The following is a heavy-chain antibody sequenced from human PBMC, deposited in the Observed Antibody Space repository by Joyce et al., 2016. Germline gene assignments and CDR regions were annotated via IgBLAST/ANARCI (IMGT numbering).Heavy chain of an antibody. CDR3: ARSQWLAPLMY. V-gene: IGHV4-34*01. CDR1: GGPFRGFF. CDR2: INNSGVT. J-gene: IGHJ4*02. Sequence: QVQLQQWGAGLLKPSETLSLTCAGSGGPFRGFFWTWVRQPPGKGLEWIGDINNSGVTSYNPSLRTRVTFSVDTSKNQFALKLTSLRAADTAVYYCARSQWLAPLMYWGQGTPVTVSS. D-gene: IGHD6-19*01.